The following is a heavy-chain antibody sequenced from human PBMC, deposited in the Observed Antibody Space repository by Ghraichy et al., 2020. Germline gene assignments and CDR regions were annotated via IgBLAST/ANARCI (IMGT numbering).Heavy chain of an antibody. CDR2: ISASYTK. V-gene: IGHV3-48*04. CDR3: VRVVGGNTYGALDY. CDR1: RFAFSSYS. J-gene: IGHJ4*02. Sequence: GGSLRLSCAASRFAFSSYSMNWVRQAPGKGPEWVSYISASYTKYYSDSVRGRFTISRDNGKNSLYLQMNNLKAEDTAVYYCVRVVGGNTYGALDYWGQGALVTVSS. D-gene: IGHD5-18*01.